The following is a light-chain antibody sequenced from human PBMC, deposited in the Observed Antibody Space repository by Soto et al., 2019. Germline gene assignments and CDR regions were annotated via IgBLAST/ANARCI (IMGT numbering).Light chain of an antibody. Sequence: QSALTQPRSVSGSPGQSVTISCTGTSSDVGGYNYVSWYQQHPGKAPKLMIYDVSKRPSGVPDRFSGSKSGNTASLTISGLQAEDEADYFCCSCAGRVVVFGGGTQLTVL. J-gene: IGLJ2*01. CDR3: CSCAGRVVV. CDR1: SSDVGGYNY. V-gene: IGLV2-11*01. CDR2: DVS.